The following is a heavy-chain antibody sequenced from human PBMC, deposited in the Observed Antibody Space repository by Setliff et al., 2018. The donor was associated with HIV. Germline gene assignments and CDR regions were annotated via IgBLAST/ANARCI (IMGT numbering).Heavy chain of an antibody. CDR1: GGIFSTSS. V-gene: IGHV1-69*13. CDR2: FNPIFTTP. Sequence: SVKVSCKSSGGIFSTSSINWVRQAPGQGLEWMGGFNPIFTTPDYAQKFQDRVTMTADESTSTAYMELRGLASEDTAVYFCARGVRVTVVQRGSSFDYWGQGTLVTVSS. D-gene: IGHD2-21*02. CDR3: ARGVRVTVVQRGSSFDY. J-gene: IGHJ4*02.